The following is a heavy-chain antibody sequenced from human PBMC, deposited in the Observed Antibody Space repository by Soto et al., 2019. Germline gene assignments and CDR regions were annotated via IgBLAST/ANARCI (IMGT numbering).Heavy chain of an antibody. J-gene: IGHJ6*02. D-gene: IGHD6-19*01. Sequence: PGESLKICCKASGYSFATYWIGWVRQMPGKGLEWMGIIYPGDSDTKYSPAHQAQVTISADTSISTAYLQWTSLKASDTAMYYCARSRRGAYSSGWYSPSGYYNYGIDVWGQGTKVTVSS. V-gene: IGHV5-51*01. CDR1: GYSFATYW. CDR3: ARSRRGAYSSGWYSPSGYYNYGIDV. CDR2: IYPGDSDT.